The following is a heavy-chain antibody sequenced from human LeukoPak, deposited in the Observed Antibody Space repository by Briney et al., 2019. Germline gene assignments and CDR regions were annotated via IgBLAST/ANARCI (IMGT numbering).Heavy chain of an antibody. J-gene: IGHJ4*02. D-gene: IGHD2/OR15-2a*01. CDR1: DYTFTRYG. V-gene: IGHV1-18*01. CDR3: ARAFLPLSPDFDY. Sequence: ASVKVSCKSSDYTFTRYGISWVRQAPGQGLEWMGWISAYNGNTNYAQKLQGRVTMTTDTSTSTAYMELRSLRSDDTAVYYCARAFLPLSPDFDYWGQGTLVTVSS. CDR2: ISAYNGNT.